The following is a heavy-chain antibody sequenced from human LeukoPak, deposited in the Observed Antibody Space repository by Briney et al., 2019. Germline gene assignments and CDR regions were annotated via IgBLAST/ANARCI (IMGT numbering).Heavy chain of an antibody. CDR2: IYTSGST. V-gene: IGHV4-4*07. CDR3: ARVARSYYYYGMDV. CDR1: GGSISSYY. J-gene: IGHJ6*02. Sequence: PPETLSLTCIVSGGSISSYYWSWIRPPAGEGREWIGRIYTSGSTNYNPSLKSRVTMSVDTSKNQFSLKLSSVTAADTAVYYCARVARSYYYYGMDVWGQGTTVTVSS.